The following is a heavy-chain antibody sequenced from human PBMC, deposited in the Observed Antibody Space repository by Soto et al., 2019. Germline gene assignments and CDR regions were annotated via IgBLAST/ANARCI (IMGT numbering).Heavy chain of an antibody. D-gene: IGHD2-2*01. CDR3: ARGNCSSPNCYSFSGYYGMDV. J-gene: IGHJ6*02. Sequence: SETLSLTCTVSGGSISSYYWSWIRQPAGKGLEWIGRICTSGSTNYNPSLKSRVTMSLDTSKNQFSLKLTSVTAADTALYYCARGNCSSPNCYSFSGYYGMDVWGQGTTVTVSS. CDR2: ICTSGST. CDR1: GGSISSYY. V-gene: IGHV4-4*07.